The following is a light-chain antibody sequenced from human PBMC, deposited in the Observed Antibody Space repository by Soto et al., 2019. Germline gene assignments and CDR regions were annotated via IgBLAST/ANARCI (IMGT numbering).Light chain of an antibody. V-gene: IGKV1-5*01. J-gene: IGKJ1*01. Sequence: DIPMTQSPSTLSASVGDRVTITCRASQSISRWVAWYQQKPGKAPNLLIYDASSLQSGVPSRFSGSGSGTEFTLTIRSMQPDDFATYYCLQQSTYSWTFGQGTKVQ. CDR2: DAS. CDR3: LQQSTYSWT. CDR1: QSISRW.